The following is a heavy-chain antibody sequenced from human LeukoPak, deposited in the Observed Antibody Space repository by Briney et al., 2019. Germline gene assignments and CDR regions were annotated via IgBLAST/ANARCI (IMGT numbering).Heavy chain of an antibody. CDR3: AIGYDSSGHYRDAFDF. V-gene: IGHV4-31*03. CDR2: IYYSGST. Sequence: SQTLSLTCTVSGGSISSGGYYWGWIRQHPGKGLESIVYIYYSGSTYYNPSLKSRVTISVDTSKNQFSLKLSSVTAADTAVYYCAIGYDSSGHYRDAFDFWGQGTMVTVSS. CDR1: GGSISSGGYY. J-gene: IGHJ3*01. D-gene: IGHD3-22*01.